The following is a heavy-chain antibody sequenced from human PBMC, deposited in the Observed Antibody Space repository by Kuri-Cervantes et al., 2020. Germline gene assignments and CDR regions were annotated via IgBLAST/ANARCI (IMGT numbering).Heavy chain of an antibody. Sequence: SETLSLTCAVYGGTFSGYYWSWIRQPPGKGLEWIGEINHSGSTNYNPSLKSRVTISVDTSKNQFSLKLSSVTAADTAVYYCARLWFGESFDYWGQGTLVTVSS. CDR1: GGTFSGYY. V-gene: IGHV4-34*01. CDR2: INHSGST. D-gene: IGHD3-10*01. J-gene: IGHJ4*02. CDR3: ARLWFGESFDY.